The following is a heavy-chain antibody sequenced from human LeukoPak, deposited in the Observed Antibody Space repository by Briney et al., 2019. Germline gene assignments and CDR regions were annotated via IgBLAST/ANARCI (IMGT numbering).Heavy chain of an antibody. CDR2: IHYSGNT. CDR1: GASISAYS. D-gene: IGHD3-9*01. Sequence: SETLSLTCAVSGASISAYSWSWIRQPPGKGLEWIGCIHYSGNTHCNPSLESRVTLSVDTSKNQFSLKLSSVTAADTAVYYCARHGRESRYFDWLLYYIDHWGQGALVTVSS. J-gene: IGHJ4*02. V-gene: IGHV4-59*08. CDR3: ARHGRESRYFDWLLYYIDH.